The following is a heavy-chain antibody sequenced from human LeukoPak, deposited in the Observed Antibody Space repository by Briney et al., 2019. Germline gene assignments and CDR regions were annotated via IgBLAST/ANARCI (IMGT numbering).Heavy chain of an antibody. CDR2: MYSSESS. CDR1: GGSISSYY. CDR3: ARGSPLDWYFDL. V-gene: IGHV4-59*01. J-gene: IGHJ2*01. Sequence: SETVSLTCTVSGGSISSYYWSWIRQTPGKGREGIGYMYSSESSKYNPSLKSRVTISVATSRNQFSLKVTSVTAADTAVPYCARGSPLDWYFDLWGRGTLVTVSS.